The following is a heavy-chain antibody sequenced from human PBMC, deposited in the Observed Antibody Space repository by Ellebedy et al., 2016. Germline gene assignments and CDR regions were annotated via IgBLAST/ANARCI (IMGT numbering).Heavy chain of an antibody. CDR1: GGSISSSNW. J-gene: IGHJ5*02. CDR2: IYHSGST. CDR3: ARGIVVVVAATPPWFDP. D-gene: IGHD2-15*01. Sequence: GSLRLSCAVSGGSISSSNWWSWVRQPPGKGLEWIGEIYHSGSTNYNPSLKSRVTISVDKSKNQFSLKLSSVTAADTAVYYCARGIVVVVAATPPWFDPWGQGTLVTVSS. V-gene: IGHV4-4*02.